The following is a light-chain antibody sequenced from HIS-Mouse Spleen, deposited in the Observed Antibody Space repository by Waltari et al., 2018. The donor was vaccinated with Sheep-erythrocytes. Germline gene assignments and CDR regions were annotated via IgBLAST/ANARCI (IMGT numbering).Light chain of an antibody. V-gene: IGLV1-47*01. CDR3: QSYDSSLSGWV. Sequence: QSVLTQPPSASGTPGQRVTISCSGSSSNIGSNYVYGYQQLPGTAPKLLIYRNNQRPSGVPDRFSGSKSGTSASLAITGLQAEDEADYYCQSYDSSLSGWVFGGGTKLTVL. CDR2: RNN. CDR1: SSNIGSNY. J-gene: IGLJ3*02.